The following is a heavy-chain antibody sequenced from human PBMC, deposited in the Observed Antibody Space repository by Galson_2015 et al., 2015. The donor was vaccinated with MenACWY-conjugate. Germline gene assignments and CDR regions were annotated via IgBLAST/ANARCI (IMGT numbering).Heavy chain of an antibody. CDR1: GFIFSSHW. D-gene: IGHD2-21*02. Sequence: SLRLSCAGSGFIFSSHWMHWVRQLPGEGLIWVSRMNGDGSIIDYADSVKGRFTTSRDNAKNMVLLQMDRLRAEDTAVYYCVRALNGDADYWGQGTLV. CDR2: MNGDGSII. V-gene: IGHV3-74*01. CDR3: VRALNGDADY. J-gene: IGHJ4*02.